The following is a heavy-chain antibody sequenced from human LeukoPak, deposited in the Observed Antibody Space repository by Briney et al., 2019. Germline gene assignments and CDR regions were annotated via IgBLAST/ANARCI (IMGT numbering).Heavy chain of an antibody. CDR3: AVGATTLWYFDL. D-gene: IGHD1-26*01. J-gene: IGHJ2*01. Sequence: PSETLSLTCTVSGGSISSSSYYWGWIRQPPGKGLEWIGSIHYSGSTYSNPSLQSRVTISVDTSKNQFSLKLGSVTAADTAVYYCAVGATTLWYFDLWGRGTLATVSS. CDR2: IHYSGST. V-gene: IGHV4-39*01. CDR1: GGSISSSSYY.